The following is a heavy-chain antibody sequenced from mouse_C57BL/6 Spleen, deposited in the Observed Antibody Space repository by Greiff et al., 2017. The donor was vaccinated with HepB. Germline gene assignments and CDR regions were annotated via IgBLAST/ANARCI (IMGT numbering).Heavy chain of an antibody. CDR3: AGRLRQDAIDY. D-gene: IGHD2-4*01. V-gene: IGHV1-82*01. J-gene: IGHJ4*01. CDR1: GYAFSSSW. CDR2: IYPGDGDT. Sequence: QVQLQQSGPELVKPGASVKISCKASGYAFSSSWMNWVKQRPGKGLEWIGRIYPGDGDTNYNGKFKGKATLTADKSSSTAYMQLSSLTSEDSAFYVCAGRLRQDAIDYWGQGTSVTVSS.